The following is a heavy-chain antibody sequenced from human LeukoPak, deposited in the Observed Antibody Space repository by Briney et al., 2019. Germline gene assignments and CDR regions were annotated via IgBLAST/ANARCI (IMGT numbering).Heavy chain of an antibody. J-gene: IGHJ4*02. CDR1: GYTFTSYD. CDR2: MNPNSGNT. D-gene: IGHD5-12*01. Sequence: ASVKVSCKASGYTFTSYDINWVRQATGQGLEWMGWMNPNSGNTGYAQKFQGRVAMTRNTSISTAYMELSSLRSEDTAVYYCARAKKWRGYYFDYWGQGTLVTVSS. CDR3: ARAKKWRGYYFDY. V-gene: IGHV1-8*01.